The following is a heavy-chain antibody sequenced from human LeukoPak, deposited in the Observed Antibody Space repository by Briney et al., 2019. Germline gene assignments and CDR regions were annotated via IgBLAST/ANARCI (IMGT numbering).Heavy chain of an antibody. CDR1: GFTFGDYA. J-gene: IGHJ4*02. CDR2: IRSKAYGGTT. Sequence: GGSLRLSCTASGFTFGDYAMSWVRQAPGKGLEWVGFIRSKAYGGTTEYAASVKGRFTISRGDSKSIAYLQMNSLKTEDTAVYYCTPLEDIVVVPAAQRGFDYWGQGTLVTVSS. V-gene: IGHV3-49*04. D-gene: IGHD2-2*01. CDR3: TPLEDIVVVPAAQRGFDY.